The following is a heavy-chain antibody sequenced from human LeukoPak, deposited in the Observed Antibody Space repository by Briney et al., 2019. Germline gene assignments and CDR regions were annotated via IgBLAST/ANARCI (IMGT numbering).Heavy chain of an antibody. D-gene: IGHD1-7*01. CDR3: ARDRNWNYVSRFHYYGMDV. Sequence: GGSLRLSCAACGFTFSDYYMSWIRQAPGKGLEWVSYISSSSSYTNYADSVKGRFTISRDNAKNSLYLQMNSLRAEDTAVYYCARDRNWNYVSRFHYYGMDVWGQGTTVTVSS. CDR2: ISSSSSYT. CDR1: GFTFSDYY. V-gene: IGHV3-11*06. J-gene: IGHJ6*02.